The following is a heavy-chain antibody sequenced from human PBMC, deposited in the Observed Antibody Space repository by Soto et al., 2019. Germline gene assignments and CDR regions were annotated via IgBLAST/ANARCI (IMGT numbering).Heavy chain of an antibody. D-gene: IGHD1-26*01. J-gene: IGHJ6*02. V-gene: IGHV1-2*02. CDR3: AKGGAIVAAGTRVYLYNAMDV. Sequence: ASVKVSCKASGYTFTGYYVHWVRQAPGQGLEWMGWINPNSGDTYLAQRFQGRVTMNRDTSIGTAYMKLRGLTSDDTAEYYCAKGGAIVAAGTRVYLYNAMDVWGQGTTVTVSS. CDR2: INPNSGDT. CDR1: GYTFTGYY.